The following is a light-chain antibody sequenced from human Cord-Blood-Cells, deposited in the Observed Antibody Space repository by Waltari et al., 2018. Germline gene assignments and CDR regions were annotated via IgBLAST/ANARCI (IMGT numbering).Light chain of an antibody. CDR3: CSYAGV. Sequence: QSALTQPASVSGSPGQSITISCTGTSSDVGSYNLVSWYQQHPVKAPKLMIYEGSKRPSGVSNRFSGSKSGNTASLTISGLQAEDEADYYCCSYAGVFGGGTKLTVL. CDR1: SSDVGSYNL. CDR2: EGS. V-gene: IGLV2-23*01. J-gene: IGLJ3*02.